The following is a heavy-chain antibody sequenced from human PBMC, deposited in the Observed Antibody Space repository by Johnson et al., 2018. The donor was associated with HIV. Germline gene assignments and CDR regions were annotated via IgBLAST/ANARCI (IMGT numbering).Heavy chain of an antibody. CDR1: GFNFSSYD. Sequence: QMLLVESGGGVVQPGRSLRLSCVVSGFNFSSYDIDWVRQAPGKGLEWLAAISYDGSNKFYAESVQGRFTISRDNSKNTLYLQMNSLRREDTAVYYCARGIIVSPDAFDFWGLGTRVTVSS. D-gene: IGHD5/OR15-5a*01. J-gene: IGHJ3*01. V-gene: IGHV3-30*04. CDR2: ISYDGSNK. CDR3: ARGIIVSPDAFDF.